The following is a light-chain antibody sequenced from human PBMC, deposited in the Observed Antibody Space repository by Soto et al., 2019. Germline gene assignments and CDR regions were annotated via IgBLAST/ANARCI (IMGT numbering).Light chain of an antibody. CDR1: QSISSY. V-gene: IGKV1-39*01. CDR3: QQSYSNPQT. Sequence: DIQMTQSPSSLSASVGDRVTITCRASQSISSYLNWYQQKPGKAPKLLIYAASSLQSGVPSRFSGSGSGTDFTLTISSLQPEDFATYYCQQSYSNPQTFGQGTKLDIK. J-gene: IGKJ2*01. CDR2: AAS.